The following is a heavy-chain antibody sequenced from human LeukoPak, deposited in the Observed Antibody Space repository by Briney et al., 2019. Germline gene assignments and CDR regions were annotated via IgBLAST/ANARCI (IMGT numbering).Heavy chain of an antibody. V-gene: IGHV3-74*01. CDR2: INSDGSSI. CDR1: GFTFSSHW. J-gene: IGHJ4*02. D-gene: IGHD1-26*01. CDR3: ARSPSGSHVDF. Sequence: GGSLRLSCAASGFTFSSHWMHWVRQAPGKGLVWVSRINSDGSSISYADSVKGRFTISRDNAKNTLYLQMNSLRAEDTAVYYCARSPSGSHVDFWGQGTLVTASS.